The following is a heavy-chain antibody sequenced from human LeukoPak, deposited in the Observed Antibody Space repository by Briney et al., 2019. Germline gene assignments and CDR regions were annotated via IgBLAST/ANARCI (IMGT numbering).Heavy chain of an antibody. CDR3: VTEAAALDYFDY. Sequence: PGGSLRLSCAASGFTFSSYAMHWVRQAPGKGLEWVAVISYDGSNKYYADSVKGRFTISRDNSKNTLYLQMNSLRAEDTAVYYCVTEAAALDYFDYWGQGTLVTVSS. CDR2: ISYDGSNK. J-gene: IGHJ4*02. V-gene: IGHV3-30-3*01. D-gene: IGHD6-13*01. CDR1: GFTFSSYA.